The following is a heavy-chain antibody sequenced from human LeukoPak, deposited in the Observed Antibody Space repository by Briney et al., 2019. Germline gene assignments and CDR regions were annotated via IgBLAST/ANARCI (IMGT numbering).Heavy chain of an antibody. D-gene: IGHD1-26*01. CDR2: IKQDGSEK. V-gene: IGHV3-7*01. J-gene: IGHJ4*02. Sequence: GGSLRLSCAASGFTFSSYWMSWVRQAPGKGLEWVANIKQDGSEKYYVDSVKGRFTISRDNAKNSLYLQVNSLRAEDTAVYYCARDPAYIVGATNYFDYWGQGTLDTVSS. CDR3: ARDPAYIVGATNYFDY. CDR1: GFTFSSYW.